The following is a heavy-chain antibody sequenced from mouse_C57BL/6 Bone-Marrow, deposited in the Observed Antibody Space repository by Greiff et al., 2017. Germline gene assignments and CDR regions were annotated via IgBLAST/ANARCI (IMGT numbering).Heavy chain of an antibody. CDR2: IYPRSGNT. D-gene: IGHD2-2*01. CDR3: ARSRRYGNDPSWFAY. J-gene: IGHJ3*01. Sequence: VQLQQSGAELARPGASVKLSCKASGYTFTSYGIRWVKQRTGQGLEWIGEIYPRSGNTYYNEKFKGKATLTADKSSSTAYMELRSLTSEDSAVYFCARSRRYGNDPSWFAYWGQGTLVTVSA. CDR1: GYTFTSYG. V-gene: IGHV1-81*01.